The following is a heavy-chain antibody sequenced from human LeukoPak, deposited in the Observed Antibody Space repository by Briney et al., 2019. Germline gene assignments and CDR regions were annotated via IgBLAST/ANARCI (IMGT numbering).Heavy chain of an antibody. J-gene: IGHJ4*02. CDR2: ISGSGGST. D-gene: IGHD1-26*01. Sequence: GGSLRLSCAASGFTFRSHWMNWVRQAPGKGLEWVSSISGSGGSTYYADSVKGRFTISRDNSRNMLFLQMNSLRADDTAVYYCAKDLVVGALDYWGQGTLVTVSS. CDR3: AKDLVVGALDY. CDR1: GFTFRSHW. V-gene: IGHV3-23*01.